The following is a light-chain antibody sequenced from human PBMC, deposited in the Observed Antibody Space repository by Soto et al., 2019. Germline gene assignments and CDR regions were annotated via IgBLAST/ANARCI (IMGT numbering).Light chain of an antibody. Sequence: QSALTQPPSASGSPGQSVTISCTGTSSDVGGYNYVSWYQQHPGKAPKLMIYEVSKRPSGVPDRFSGSKSGNTASLTVPGLQAEDEADYYCSSYAGSEEVFGTGTKVTVL. CDR1: SSDVGGYNY. CDR3: SSYAGSEEV. CDR2: EVS. V-gene: IGLV2-8*01. J-gene: IGLJ1*01.